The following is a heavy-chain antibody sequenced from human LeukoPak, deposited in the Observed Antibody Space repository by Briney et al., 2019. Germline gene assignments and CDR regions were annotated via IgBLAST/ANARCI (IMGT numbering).Heavy chain of an antibody. V-gene: IGHV3-30-3*02. J-gene: IGHJ4*02. CDR1: GFTFSSYA. D-gene: IGHD3-22*01. Sequence: GGSLRLSCAVSGFTFSSYAMHWVRQAPGKGLEWVAVISYDGSNKYYADSVKGRFTISRDNSKNTLYLQMNSLRAEDTAVYYCAKNIITMIVVAWGQGTLVSVSS. CDR3: AKNIITMIVVA. CDR2: ISYDGSNK.